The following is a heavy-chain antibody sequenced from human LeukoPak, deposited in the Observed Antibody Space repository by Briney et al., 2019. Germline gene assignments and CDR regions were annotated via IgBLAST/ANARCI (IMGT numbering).Heavy chain of an antibody. D-gene: IGHD4-17*01. CDR2: INPNSGGT. CDR3: AMGGPTVTTPHY. Sequence: GASVKVSCKASGYTFTGYYTHWVRQAPGHGLEWMGRINPNSGGTNYAQKFQGRVTMTRDTSISTAYMELSRLRSDDTAVYYCAMGGPTVTTPHYWGQGTLVTVSS. CDR1: GYTFTGYY. J-gene: IGHJ4*02. V-gene: IGHV1-2*06.